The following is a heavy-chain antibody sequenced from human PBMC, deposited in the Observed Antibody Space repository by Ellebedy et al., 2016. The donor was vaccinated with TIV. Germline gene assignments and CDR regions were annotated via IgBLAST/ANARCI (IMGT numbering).Heavy chain of an antibody. J-gene: IGHJ4*02. Sequence: MPSETLSLTCTVSGGSISSGGYYWSWLRQHPGKGLEWIGYIYYSGTTYYNPSLKSRVNISVDTSKNQFSLKLSSVTAADTAVYYCARVPRHYDSSGKFDYWGQGTLVTVSS. CDR1: GGSISSGGYY. D-gene: IGHD3-22*01. CDR3: ARVPRHYDSSGKFDY. CDR2: IYYSGTT. V-gene: IGHV4-31*03.